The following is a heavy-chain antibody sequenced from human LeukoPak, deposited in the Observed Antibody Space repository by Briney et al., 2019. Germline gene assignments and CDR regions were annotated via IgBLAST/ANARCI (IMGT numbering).Heavy chain of an antibody. CDR1: GLTVNNNY. V-gene: IGHV3-53*01. J-gene: IGHJ4*02. D-gene: IGHD4-23*01. CDR2: IHDTVRI. Sequence: HPGGSLRLSCAVSGLTVNNNYVNWVRQAPGKGLEWVSVIHDTVRIHYADSVNGRFTISSDTSKNTVYLQMNGLRAEDPAVYYCILTTVATSIEYWGPGTLVTVS. CDR3: ILTTVATSIEY.